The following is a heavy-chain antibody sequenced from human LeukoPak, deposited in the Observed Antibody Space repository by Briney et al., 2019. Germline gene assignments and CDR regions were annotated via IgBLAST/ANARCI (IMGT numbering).Heavy chain of an antibody. CDR1: GFTFSSYG. D-gene: IGHD6-13*01. Sequence: PGGSLRLSCAASGFTFSSYGMHWVRQAPGKGLEWVAFIRYDGSNKYYADSVKGRFTISRDNSKNTLYLQMNSLRAEDTAVYYCAKADSSSWSMWYLDYWGQGTLVTVSS. V-gene: IGHV3-30*02. CDR3: AKADSSSWSMWYLDY. J-gene: IGHJ4*02. CDR2: IRYDGSNK.